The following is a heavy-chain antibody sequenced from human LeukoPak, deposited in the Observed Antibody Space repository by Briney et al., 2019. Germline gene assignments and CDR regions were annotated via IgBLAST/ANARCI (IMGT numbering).Heavy chain of an antibody. CDR2: LFSGGDT. V-gene: IGHV3-66*04. D-gene: IGHD2-21*01. J-gene: IGHJ4*01. CDR3: ARQGFDSGFDY. Sequence: GGSLRLSCAASGFSFRRYYMSWVRQAPGKGLQWVSVLFSGGDTYYADSVKDRFSISRDSSRETLFLQMNSLRADDTAVYYCARQGFDSGFDYGGHGTMVTVSA. CDR1: GFSFRRYY.